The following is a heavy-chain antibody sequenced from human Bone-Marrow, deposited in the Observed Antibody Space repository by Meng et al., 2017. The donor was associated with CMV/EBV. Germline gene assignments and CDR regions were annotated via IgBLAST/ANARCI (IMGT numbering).Heavy chain of an antibody. D-gene: IGHD3-22*01. CDR1: GYTFTGYY. J-gene: IGHJ4*02. Sequence: ASVKVSCKASGYTFTGYYMHWVRQAPGQGLEWMGWINPNSGGTNYAQKFQGRVTMTRDTSISTAYMEVSRLRSDDTAVYYCARAVRDDYYDSSGYPSGFDDWGQGTLVTVSS. CDR2: INPNSGGT. V-gene: IGHV1-2*02. CDR3: ARAVRDDYYDSSGYPSGFDD.